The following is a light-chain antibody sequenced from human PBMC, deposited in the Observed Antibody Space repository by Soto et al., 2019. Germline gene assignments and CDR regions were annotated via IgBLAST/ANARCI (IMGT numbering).Light chain of an antibody. J-gene: IGLJ1*01. V-gene: IGLV1-40*01. CDR2: GNN. CDR1: SSNIGAGYA. Sequence: QSVLTQPPSVSGAPGQRVTISCTGSSSNIGAGYAVHWYQQLPGTAPKLLIHGNNNRPSGVPDRFSGSKSDTSASLAITGLQADDEADYYCQSYDSRLSSYVFGTGTRSPS. CDR3: QSYDSRLSSYV.